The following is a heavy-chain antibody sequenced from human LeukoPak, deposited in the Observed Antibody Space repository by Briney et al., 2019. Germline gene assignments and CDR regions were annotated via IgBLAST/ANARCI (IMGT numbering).Heavy chain of an antibody. V-gene: IGHV4-31*03. Sequence: SQTLSLTCTVSGGSISSGGYYWRWIRQHPGKGLEWIGYICYSGSPYYNPSLKSRVTISVDTSKNQFSLKLSSVTAADTAVYYCARGEGYCSGGSCLDHFDYWGQGTLVTVSS. CDR2: ICYSGSP. CDR1: GGSISSGGYY. D-gene: IGHD2-15*01. J-gene: IGHJ4*02. CDR3: ARGEGYCSGGSCLDHFDY.